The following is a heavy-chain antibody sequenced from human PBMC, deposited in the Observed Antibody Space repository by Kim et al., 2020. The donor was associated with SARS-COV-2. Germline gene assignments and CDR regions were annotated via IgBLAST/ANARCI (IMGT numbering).Heavy chain of an antibody. Sequence: YAVPVQGRFTISRDDSINTLYLQMVRLQTEDTAVYYCTRIRGGFYYVMGVWGQGTTVTVSS. J-gene: IGHJ6*02. V-gene: IGHV3-15*01. D-gene: IGHD3-16*01. CDR3: TRIRGGFYYVMGV.